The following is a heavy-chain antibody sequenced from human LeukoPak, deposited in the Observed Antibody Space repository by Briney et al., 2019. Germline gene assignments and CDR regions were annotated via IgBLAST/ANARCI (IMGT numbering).Heavy chain of an antibody. J-gene: IGHJ1*01. Sequence: PGGSLRLSCAASGFTFSSYAMSWVRQAPGKGLEWVSTISGSGGSTYYADSVKGRFTISRDNSKNTLYLQTNSLRAEDTAVYYCALQQLLTAEYFQEWRQGTLVTVSS. CDR2: ISGSGGST. CDR1: GFTFSSYA. CDR3: ALQQLLTAEYFQE. D-gene: IGHD6-13*01. V-gene: IGHV3-23*01.